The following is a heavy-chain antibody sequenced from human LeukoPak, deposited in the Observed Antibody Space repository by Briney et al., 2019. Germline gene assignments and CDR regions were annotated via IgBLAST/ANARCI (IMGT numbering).Heavy chain of an antibody. D-gene: IGHD6-19*01. J-gene: IGHJ4*02. CDR1: GFTFSSYE. Sequence: RGSLRLSCAASGFTFSSYEMNWVRQAPGKGLEWVSYISSSGSTIYYADSVKGRFTISRDNAKNSLYLQMNSLRAEDTAVYYCASIAVAGLDYWGQGTLVTVSS. CDR3: ASIAVAGLDY. CDR2: ISSSGSTI. V-gene: IGHV3-48*03.